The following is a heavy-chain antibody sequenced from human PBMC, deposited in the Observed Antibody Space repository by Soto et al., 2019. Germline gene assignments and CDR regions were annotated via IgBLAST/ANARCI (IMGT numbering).Heavy chain of an antibody. Sequence: KQSQTLSLTCAISGDSVSSNSAAWNWIRQSPSRGLEWLGRTYYRSKWYNDYAVSVKSRITINPDTSKNQFSLQLNSVTPEDTAVYYCAKSHGPHITVLFDYWGQGTLVTVSS. J-gene: IGHJ4*02. D-gene: IGHD1-20*01. V-gene: IGHV6-1*01. CDR2: TYYRSKWYN. CDR3: AKSHGPHITVLFDY. CDR1: GDSVSSNSAA.